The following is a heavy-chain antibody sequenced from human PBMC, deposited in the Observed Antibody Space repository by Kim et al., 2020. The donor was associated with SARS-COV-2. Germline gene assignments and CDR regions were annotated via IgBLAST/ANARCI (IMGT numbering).Heavy chain of an antibody. CDR3: ARVGDSSGYRYYLDY. J-gene: IGHJ4*02. Sequence: QKFQGRVTMTRDTSISTAYMELSRLRADDTAVYYCARVGDSSGYRYYLDYWGQGTLVTVSS. D-gene: IGHD3-22*01. V-gene: IGHV1-2*02.